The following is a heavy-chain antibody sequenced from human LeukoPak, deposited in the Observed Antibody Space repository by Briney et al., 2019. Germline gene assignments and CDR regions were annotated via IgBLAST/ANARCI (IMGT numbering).Heavy chain of an antibody. J-gene: IGHJ4*02. V-gene: IGHV1-18*01. CDR2: ISAYNGNT. Sequence: GASVKVSCKASGYTFTSYGISWVRQAPGQGLEWMGWISAYNGNTNYAQKLQGRVTMTTDTSTSTAYMELRSLRSDDTAVYYCARGPRGYYGSGSHPVYDYWGQGTLVTVSS. CDR1: GYTFTSYG. D-gene: IGHD3-10*01. CDR3: ARGPRGYYGSGSHPVYDY.